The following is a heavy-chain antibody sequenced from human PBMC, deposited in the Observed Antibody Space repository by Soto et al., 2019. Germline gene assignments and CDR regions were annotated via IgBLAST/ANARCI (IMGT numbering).Heavy chain of an antibody. J-gene: IGHJ5*02. Sequence: QVHLVHSGAEVKKPGASVKVSCQASGYTFSSYHMNWVRQAPGQGLEWMGVINPFYGETRYAQKFQGRVTMTRDTSTSTVYMELSSLRSEDTAVYYCARARGISFGYNYFDHWGQGTLVTVSS. CDR1: GYTFSSYH. CDR2: INPFYGET. D-gene: IGHD5-18*01. V-gene: IGHV1-46*01. CDR3: ARARGISFGYNYFDH.